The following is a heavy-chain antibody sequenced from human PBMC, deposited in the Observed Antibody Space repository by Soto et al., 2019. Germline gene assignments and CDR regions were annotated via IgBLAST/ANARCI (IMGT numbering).Heavy chain of an antibody. Sequence: EVQVVESGGGLVNPGGSLRLSCAASGFTFSSYSMNWVRQAPGKGLEWVSSISYDSTYIFYADSVKGRFTISRDNAKTSLSLQMNSLRAEDTALYYCARSQTGNAFDTWGQGTMVTVSS. V-gene: IGHV3-21*01. CDR3: ARSQTGNAFDT. J-gene: IGHJ3*02. CDR1: GFTFSSYS. D-gene: IGHD7-27*01. CDR2: ISYDSTYI.